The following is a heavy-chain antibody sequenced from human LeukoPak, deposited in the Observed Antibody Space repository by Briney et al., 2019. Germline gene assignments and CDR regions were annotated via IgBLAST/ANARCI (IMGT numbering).Heavy chain of an antibody. D-gene: IGHD1-14*01. CDR2: IYSRGST. CDR3: ARLRRANHGGPRIRHAPFFDY. V-gene: IGHV4-39*07. J-gene: IGHJ4*02. CDR1: GGSISSSNYY. Sequence: PSETLSLTCIVSGGSISSSNYYWGWIRQSPGKGLEWIGSIYSRGSTYYNPSLKSRVTISVDTSKNQFSLKLSSVTAADTAVYYCARLRRANHGGPRIRHAPFFDYWGQGTLVTVSS.